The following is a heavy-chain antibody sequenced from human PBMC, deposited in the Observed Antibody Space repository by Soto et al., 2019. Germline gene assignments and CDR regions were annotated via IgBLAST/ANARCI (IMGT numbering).Heavy chain of an antibody. D-gene: IGHD4-4*01. V-gene: IGHV3-30-3*01. Sequence: QVQLVESGGVVVQPGRSLRLSCAASGFTFSSYAMHWVRQAPGKGLEWVAVISYAGSNKYYADSVKGRFTISRDNSKNTLYLQMNSLRAEATAVYYCARPLWRDDYNWGYFDLWGRGTLVTVSS. CDR2: ISYAGSNK. CDR1: GFTFSSYA. CDR3: ARPLWRDDYNWGYFDL. J-gene: IGHJ2*01.